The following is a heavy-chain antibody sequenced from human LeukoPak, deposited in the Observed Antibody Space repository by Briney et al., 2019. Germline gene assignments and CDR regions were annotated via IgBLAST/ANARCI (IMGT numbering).Heavy chain of an antibody. Sequence: ASVKVSCKASGYTFTSYDINWVRQATGQGLEWMGWMNPNSGNTGYAQKFQGRVTITRNTSISTAYMELSSLRSEDTAVYYCARGVRIAVAGTLSDYYYMDVWGKGTTVTVSS. CDR3: ARGVRIAVAGTLSDYYYMDV. CDR1: GYTFTSYD. V-gene: IGHV1-8*03. J-gene: IGHJ6*03. D-gene: IGHD6-19*01. CDR2: MNPNSGNT.